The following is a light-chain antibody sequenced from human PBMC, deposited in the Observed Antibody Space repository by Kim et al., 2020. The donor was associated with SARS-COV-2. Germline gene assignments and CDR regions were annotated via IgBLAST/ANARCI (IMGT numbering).Light chain of an antibody. CDR1: QDIRNF. V-gene: IGKV1-12*01. Sequence: ASVGDRVTLPCRASQDIRNFLAGYQQKPGRAPKLLVSVTSSLQSGVPSRFSGSGSGTDFTLTISNLQPEDFATYYCQQAKSFPWTFGQGTKVDIK. CDR2: VTS. CDR3: QQAKSFPWT. J-gene: IGKJ1*01.